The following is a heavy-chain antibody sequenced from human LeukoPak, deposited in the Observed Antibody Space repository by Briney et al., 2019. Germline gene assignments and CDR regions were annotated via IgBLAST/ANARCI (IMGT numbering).Heavy chain of an antibody. J-gene: IGHJ4*02. CDR3: ARVGLGYCSSTSCYVFDY. Sequence: GGSLRLSCAASGFTFSSYAMHWVRQAPGKGLEYVSAISSNGGSTYYANSVKGRFTISRDNSKNTLYLQMGSLRAEDTAVYYCARVGLGYCSSTSCYVFDYWGQGTLVTVSS. D-gene: IGHD2-2*01. V-gene: IGHV3-64*01. CDR1: GFTFSSYA. CDR2: ISSNGGST.